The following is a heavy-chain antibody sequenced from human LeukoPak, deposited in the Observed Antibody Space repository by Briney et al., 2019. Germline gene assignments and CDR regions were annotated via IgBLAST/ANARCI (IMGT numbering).Heavy chain of an antibody. CDR2: IYTTGST. J-gene: IGHJ5*02. V-gene: IGHV4-4*07. Sequence: PWETLSLTCTVSDGSISTYYWSWIRQPAGKGLEWIGRIYTTGSTNYNPSLKSRVTMSVDTSKNQFSLKLSSVTAADTAVYYCARGGLPRENWFDPWGQGTLVTVSS. D-gene: IGHD1-26*01. CDR3: ARGGLPRENWFDP. CDR1: DGSISTYY.